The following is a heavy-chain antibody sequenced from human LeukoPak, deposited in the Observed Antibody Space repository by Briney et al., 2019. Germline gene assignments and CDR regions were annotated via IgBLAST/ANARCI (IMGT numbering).Heavy chain of an antibody. CDR2: INWNGGST. CDR3: ARDRGMDV. J-gene: IGHJ4*02. CDR1: GFTFDDYG. D-gene: IGHD1-14*01. V-gene: IGHV3-20*04. Sequence: GGSLRLSCAASGFTFDDYGMSWVRQAPGKGLEWVSGINWNGGSTGYADSVKGRFTISRDNFKNTLSLQMTSLGVEDTAVYYCARDRGMDVWGQGTLVTVSS.